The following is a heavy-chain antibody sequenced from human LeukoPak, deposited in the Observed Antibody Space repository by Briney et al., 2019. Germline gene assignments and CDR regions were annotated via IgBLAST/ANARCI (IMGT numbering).Heavy chain of an antibody. J-gene: IGHJ6*02. CDR3: ARERATVYYYYYGMDV. CDR1: GFTFSSYT. Sequence: GGSLRLSCAASGFTFSSYTMSWVRQAPGKGLEWVSYISSSSSTIYYADSVKGRFTISRDNAKNSLYLQMNSLRAEDTAVYYCARERATVYYYYYGMDVWGQGTTVTVSS. D-gene: IGHD1-1*01. CDR2: ISSSSSTI. V-gene: IGHV3-48*01.